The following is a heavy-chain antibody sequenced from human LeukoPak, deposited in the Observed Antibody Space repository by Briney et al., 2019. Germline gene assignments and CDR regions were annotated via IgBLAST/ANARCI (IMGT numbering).Heavy chain of an antibody. CDR3: ARAIAVTTISGAVVDAFDI. CDR2: IYYSGST. Sequence: SETLSLTCTVSGGSISSYYWSWIRQPPGKGLEWIGYIYYSGSTNYNPSLKSRVTISVDTSKNQFSLKLSSVTAADTAVYYCARAIAVTTISGAVVDAFDIWGQGTTVTVSS. J-gene: IGHJ3*02. D-gene: IGHD4-17*01. V-gene: IGHV4-59*01. CDR1: GGSISSYY.